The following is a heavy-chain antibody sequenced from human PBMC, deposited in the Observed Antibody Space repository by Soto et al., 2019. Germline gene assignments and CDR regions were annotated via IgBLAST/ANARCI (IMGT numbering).Heavy chain of an antibody. V-gene: IGHV4-61*01. J-gene: IGHJ5*02. CDR1: GESVTSGSHY. D-gene: IGHD3-22*01. CDR3: ARARDDYDSSGSTGWCDH. Sequence: QVQLQESGPGLVKPSETLALTCTVSGESVTSGSHYWDWIRQPPGKALEWIGYIYYSGSTNYNPSLKSRVTISLDTSTNKFALKLSSVTAADSAIYYCARARDDYDSSGSTGWCDHGGQGTLITVSS. CDR2: IYYSGST.